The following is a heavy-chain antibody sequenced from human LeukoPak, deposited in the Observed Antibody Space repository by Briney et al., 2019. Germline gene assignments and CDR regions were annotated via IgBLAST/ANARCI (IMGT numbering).Heavy chain of an antibody. Sequence: GGSLRLSCAASGFTFSSSAMTWVRQAPGKGLEWVSAISTNGVRTYYADSVKGRFTVSRDNFKNTLYLQMNSLRAEDTALYYCARKLWHRNDCWGQGTLVTVSS. D-gene: IGHD3-16*01. CDR1: GFTFSSSA. CDR2: ISTNGVRT. J-gene: IGHJ4*02. V-gene: IGHV3-23*01. CDR3: ARKLWHRNDC.